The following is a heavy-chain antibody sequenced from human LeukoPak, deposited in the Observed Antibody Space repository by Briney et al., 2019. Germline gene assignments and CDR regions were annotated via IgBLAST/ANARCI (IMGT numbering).Heavy chain of an antibody. J-gene: IGHJ4*02. V-gene: IGHV1-2*02. Sequence: ASVTVSFKASGYTFSGYYIHWVRQAPGQGLEWMGYSSPNSGGANSAQKFRGRVTMTRDTSISTAYMELTRLGFDDTAVYYCAREGDGPLSKDFDYWGQGTLVTVSS. CDR2: SSPNSGGA. D-gene: IGHD2-21*02. CDR1: GYTFSGYY. CDR3: AREGDGPLSKDFDY.